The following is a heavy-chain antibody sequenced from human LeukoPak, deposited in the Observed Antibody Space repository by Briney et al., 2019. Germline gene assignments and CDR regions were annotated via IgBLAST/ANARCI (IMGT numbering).Heavy chain of an antibody. Sequence: GGSLRLSCAASGFTFDDYAMHWVRQAPGKGLEWVLGISWNSGSIGYADSVKGRFTISRDNAKNSLYLQMNSLRAEDTALYYCAKDIGDYGDPAGAFDIWGQGTMVTVSS. CDR2: ISWNSGSI. V-gene: IGHV3-9*01. J-gene: IGHJ3*02. CDR1: GFTFDDYA. D-gene: IGHD4-17*01. CDR3: AKDIGDYGDPAGAFDI.